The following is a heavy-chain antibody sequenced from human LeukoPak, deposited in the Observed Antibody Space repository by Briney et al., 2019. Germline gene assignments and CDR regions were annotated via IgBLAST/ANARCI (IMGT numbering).Heavy chain of an antibody. CDR1: GGTFSSYA. CDR3: ARPGYSSRRSGTYYYYYMDV. CDR2: IIPIFGTA. Sequence: GSSVKVSCKASGGTFSSYAISWVRQAPGQGLEWMGGIIPIFGTANYAQKFQGRVTITADKSTSTAYMELSSLRSEDTAVYYCARPGYSSRRSGTYYYYYMDVWGKGTTVTVSS. D-gene: IGHD6-13*01. V-gene: IGHV1-69*06. J-gene: IGHJ6*03.